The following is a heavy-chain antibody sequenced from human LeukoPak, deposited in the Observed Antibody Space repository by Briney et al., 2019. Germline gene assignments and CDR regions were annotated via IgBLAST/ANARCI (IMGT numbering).Heavy chain of an antibody. D-gene: IGHD2-15*01. J-gene: IGHJ4*02. CDR1: GYSISTYW. V-gene: IGHV3-7*01. CDR2: IKQDGSEE. Sequence: GGSLRLSCAASGYSISTYWMTWVRQAPGKGLEWVANIKQDGSEEYYVDSVKGRFTVSRDNAKNSLYLQMNSLRAEDTAVYYCASWVGRDYWGQGTLVTVSS. CDR3: ASWVGRDY.